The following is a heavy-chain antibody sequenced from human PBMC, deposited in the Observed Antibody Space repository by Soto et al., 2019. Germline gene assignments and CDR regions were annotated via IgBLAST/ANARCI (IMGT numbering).Heavy chain of an antibody. CDR2: FDPEDGET. CDR3: ARFRWLSEYDILTGYYIFDQ. D-gene: IGHD3-9*01. CDR1: GYTLTELS. J-gene: IGHJ4*02. V-gene: IGHV1-24*01. Sequence: ASVKVSCKVSGYTLTELSMRWVRQAPGKGLEFMGGFDPEDGETIYAQKFQGRVTMTEDTSTDTAYMELSSLRSADTAVYYCARFRWLSEYDILTGYYIFDQWGRGTLVTVSS.